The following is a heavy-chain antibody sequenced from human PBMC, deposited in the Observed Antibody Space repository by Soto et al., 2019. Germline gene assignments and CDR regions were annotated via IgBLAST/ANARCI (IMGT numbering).Heavy chain of an antibody. D-gene: IGHD4-17*01. J-gene: IGHJ4*02. CDR2: IYYSGST. Sequence: QVQLQESGPGLVKPSQTLSLTCTVSGGSISSGGDYWSWIRQHPGKGLEWIGYIYYSGSTYYNPSLKSRFTISVDTSKNQFPMKLSAVTAADTAVYYCARDVGPYGDPDWGQGTLVTASS. CDR1: GGSISSGGDY. CDR3: ARDVGPYGDPD. V-gene: IGHV4-31*03.